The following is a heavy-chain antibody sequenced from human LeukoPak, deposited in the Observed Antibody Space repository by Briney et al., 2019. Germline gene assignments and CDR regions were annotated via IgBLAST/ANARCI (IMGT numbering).Heavy chain of an antibody. Sequence: GGSLRLSCAASGFTFSSYWMSWVRQAPGKGLEWVANIKQDGSEKYYVDSVKGRFTISRDNAKNSLYLQMSSLRAEDTAVYYCARRYYDFWSGYQYYFDYWGQGTLVTVSS. CDR1: GFTFSSYW. CDR2: IKQDGSEK. CDR3: ARRYYDFWSGYQYYFDY. V-gene: IGHV3-7*01. D-gene: IGHD3-3*01. J-gene: IGHJ4*02.